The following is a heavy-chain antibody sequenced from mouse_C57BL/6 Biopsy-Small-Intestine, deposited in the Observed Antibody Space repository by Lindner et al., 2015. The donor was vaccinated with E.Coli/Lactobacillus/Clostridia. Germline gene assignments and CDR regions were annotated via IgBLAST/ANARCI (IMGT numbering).Heavy chain of an antibody. V-gene: IGHV5-17*01. J-gene: IGHJ2*01. CDR2: ISSGSSTI. CDR1: GFTFSDYG. D-gene: IGHD2-4*01. Sequence: VQLQESGGGLVKPGGSLKLSCAASGFTFSDYGMHWVRQAPEKGLEWVAYISSGSSTIYYADTVKGRFTISRDNAKSTLFLQMTSLRSEDTAMYYCARYDYYFDYWGQGTTLTVSS. CDR3: ARYDYYFDY.